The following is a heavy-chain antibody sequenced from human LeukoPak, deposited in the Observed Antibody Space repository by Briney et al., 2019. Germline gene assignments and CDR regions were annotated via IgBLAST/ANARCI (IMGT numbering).Heavy chain of an antibody. V-gene: IGHV3-23*01. CDR1: GFAFTSYA. Sequence: RVLSLSCPASGFAFTSYAMRWVRQAPGKGLEWVSALRGSGGSTYYADSVKGRFTISRDNSKNTLYLQMNSLRAEDTAVYYCATYNRVSTSMDVWGQGTTVTVSS. CDR2: LRGSGGST. CDR3: ATYNRVSTSMDV. J-gene: IGHJ6*02. D-gene: IGHD1-14*01.